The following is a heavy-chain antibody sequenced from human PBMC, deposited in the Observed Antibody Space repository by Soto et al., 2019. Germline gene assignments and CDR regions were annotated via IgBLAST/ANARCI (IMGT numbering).Heavy chain of an antibody. V-gene: IGHV3-48*01. D-gene: IGHD2-15*01. J-gene: IGHJ4*02. CDR1: GFTFSSYT. CDR3: ASLLPQSNFDY. CDR2: ISSSSNTI. Sequence: GGSLRLSCVASGFTFSSYTMNWVRQAPGKGLEWVSYISSSSNTICYADSVKGRFTISRDNAKNSLYLQMNSLIAEDTAVYYCASLLPQSNFDYWGQGTLVTVSS.